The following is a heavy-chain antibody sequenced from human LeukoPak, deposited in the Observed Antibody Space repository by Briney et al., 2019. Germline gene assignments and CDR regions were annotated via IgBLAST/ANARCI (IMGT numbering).Heavy chain of an antibody. CDR1: GYTLTELS. V-gene: IGHV1-24*01. CDR3: ATAVRLGELSPDY. J-gene: IGHJ4*02. D-gene: IGHD3-16*02. CDR2: FDPEDGET. Sequence: EASVKVSCKVSGYTLTELSTHWVRQAPGKGLEWMGGFDPEDGETIYAQKFQGRVTMTEDTSTDTAYMELSSLRSEDTAVYYCATAVRLGELSPDYWGQGTLVTVSS.